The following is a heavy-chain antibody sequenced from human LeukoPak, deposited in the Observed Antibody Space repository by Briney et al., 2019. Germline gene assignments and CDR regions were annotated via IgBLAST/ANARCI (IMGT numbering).Heavy chain of an antibody. D-gene: IGHD3-9*01. CDR1: GGSISSGDYY. J-gene: IGHJ4*02. V-gene: IGHV4-30-4*08. CDR3: ASRYFDWLSDFDY. Sequence: SETLSLTCTVSGGSISSGDYYWSWIRQPPGKGLEWIGYIYYSGSTYYNPSLKSRVIISVDTSKNQFSLKLSSVTAADTAVYYCASRYFDWLSDFDYWGQGTLVTVSS. CDR2: IYYSGST.